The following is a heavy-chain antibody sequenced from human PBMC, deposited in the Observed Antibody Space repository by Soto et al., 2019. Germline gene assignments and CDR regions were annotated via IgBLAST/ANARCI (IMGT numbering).Heavy chain of an antibody. V-gene: IGHV1-18*01. CDR2: ISAYNGNT. CDR1: GYTFTSYG. J-gene: IGHJ5*02. CDR3: AREEYSSSEYWFDP. D-gene: IGHD6-6*01. Sequence: ASVKVSCKASGYTFTSYGISWVRQAPGQGLEWMGWISAYNGNTNYAQKLQGRVTMTTDTSTSTAYMELRSLRSDDTAVYYCAREEYSSSEYWFDPWGQGTRVTVSS.